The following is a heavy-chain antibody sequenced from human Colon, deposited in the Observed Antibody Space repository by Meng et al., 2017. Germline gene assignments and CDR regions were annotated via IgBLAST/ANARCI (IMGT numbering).Heavy chain of an antibody. V-gene: IGHV1-3*01. D-gene: IGHD4-23*01. CDR1: GYPFSHYA. Sequence: QVQGVESGAEVKEPGASVKVSCKPSGYPFSHYALHWVRQAPGQRLEWMGWINPGNGDTKSSHKFQGRLTITRDTSASTAYMELSSLRSEDTAVYYCAKDQDFGGTPDSWGQGTLVTVSS. J-gene: IGHJ4*02. CDR2: INPGNGDT. CDR3: AKDQDFGGTPDS.